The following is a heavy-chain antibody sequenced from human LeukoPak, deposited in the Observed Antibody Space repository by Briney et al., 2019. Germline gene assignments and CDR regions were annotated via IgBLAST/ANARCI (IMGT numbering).Heavy chain of an antibody. V-gene: IGHV4-31*03. J-gene: IGHJ4*02. CDR2: IYYSGST. D-gene: IGHD3-16*01. Sequence: SETLSLTCTVSGGSISSGGHYWSWIRQHPGTGLEWIGYIYYSGSTYYSPSLKSRVTISVDTSKNQFSLKLSSVTAADTAVYYCARGGGDYWGQGTLVTVSS. CDR1: GGSISSGGHY. CDR3: ARGGGDY.